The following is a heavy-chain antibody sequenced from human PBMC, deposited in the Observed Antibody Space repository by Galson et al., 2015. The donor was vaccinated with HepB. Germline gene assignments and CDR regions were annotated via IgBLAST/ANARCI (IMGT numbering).Heavy chain of an antibody. CDR3: ARHVEVDIVVVVAATRRNWFDP. J-gene: IGHJ5*02. V-gene: IGHV5-10-1*01. CDR1: GYSFTSYW. Sequence: QSGAEVKKPGESLRISCKGSGYSFTSYWISWVRQMPGKGLEWMGRIDPSDSYTNYSPSFQGHVTISADKSISTAYLQWSSLKASDTAMYYCARHVEVDIVVVVAATRRNWFDPWGQGTLVTVSS. CDR2: IDPSDSYT. D-gene: IGHD2-15*01.